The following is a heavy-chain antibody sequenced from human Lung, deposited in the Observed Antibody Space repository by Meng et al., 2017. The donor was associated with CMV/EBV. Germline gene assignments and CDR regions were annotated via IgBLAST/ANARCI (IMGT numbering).Heavy chain of an antibody. V-gene: IGHV1-2*02. CDR2: INPKSGGT. J-gene: IGHJ4*03. CDR3: TSAPGDY. Sequence: QVRLVQSGAGVKKPGASVKVSCKASGYTFIDCYMHWVRQAPGQGLEWVGWINPKSGGTHYAQSFQGRVTITRDTSINTVYVEISSLKSDDTAVYYCTSAPGDYWGQGTLVTVSS. D-gene: IGHD1-14*01. CDR1: GYTFIDCY.